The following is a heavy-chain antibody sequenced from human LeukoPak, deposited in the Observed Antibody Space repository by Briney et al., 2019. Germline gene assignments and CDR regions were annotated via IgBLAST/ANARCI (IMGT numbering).Heavy chain of an antibody. Sequence: SETLSLTCAVYGGSFSGYYWSWIRQPPGKGLEWIGEINHSGSTNYNPSLKSRVTISVDTSKNQFSLKLSSVTAADTAVYYCAREGSRRDAFDIWGQGTMVTVSS. CDR1: GGSFSGYY. CDR3: AREGSRRDAFDI. CDR2: INHSGST. J-gene: IGHJ3*02. V-gene: IGHV4-34*01.